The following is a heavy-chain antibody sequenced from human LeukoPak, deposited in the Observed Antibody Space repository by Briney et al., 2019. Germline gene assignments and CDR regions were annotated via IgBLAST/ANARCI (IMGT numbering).Heavy chain of an antibody. J-gene: IGHJ4*02. CDR2: IYYSGST. D-gene: IGHD6-13*01. V-gene: IGHV4-59*01. Sequence: SETLSLTCTVSGGSISSYYWSWIRQPPGKGLEWIGYIYYSGSTNYNPSLKSRVTISVDTSKNQFSLKLSSVTAADTAVYYCASEQQLVSHFDYWGQGTLVTVSS. CDR3: ASEQQLVSHFDY. CDR1: GGSISSYY.